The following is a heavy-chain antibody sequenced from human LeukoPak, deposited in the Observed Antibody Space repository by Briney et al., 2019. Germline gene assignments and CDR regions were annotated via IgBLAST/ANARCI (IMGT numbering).Heavy chain of an antibody. D-gene: IGHD2-15*01. V-gene: IGHV3-30*18. Sequence: GGSLRLSCAASGFTFSSYGMHWVRQAPGKGLELVAVISYDGSNKYYADSVKGRFTISRDNSKNTLYLQMNSLRAEDTAVYYCAKAEAIYCSGGSCYVSGGMDVWGQGTTVTVSS. CDR1: GFTFSSYG. CDR3: AKAEAIYCSGGSCYVSGGMDV. J-gene: IGHJ6*02. CDR2: ISYDGSNK.